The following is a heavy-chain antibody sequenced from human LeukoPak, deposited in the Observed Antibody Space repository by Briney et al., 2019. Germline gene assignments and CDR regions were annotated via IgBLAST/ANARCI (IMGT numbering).Heavy chain of an antibody. CDR1: GFTFSSYE. CDR2: ISSSSSYI. Sequence: GGSLRPSCAASGFTFSSYEMNWVRQAPGKGLEWVSSISSSSSYIYYADSVKGRFTISRDDAKNSLYLQMNSLRAEDTAVYYCARDWYDNSDAFDIWGQGTMVTVSS. CDR3: ARDWYDNSDAFDI. V-gene: IGHV3-21*01. D-gene: IGHD3-9*01. J-gene: IGHJ3*02.